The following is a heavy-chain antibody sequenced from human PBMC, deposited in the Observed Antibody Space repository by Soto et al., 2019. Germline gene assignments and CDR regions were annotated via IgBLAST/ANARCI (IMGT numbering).Heavy chain of an antibody. D-gene: IGHD2-15*01. V-gene: IGHV3-30-3*01. CDR2: ISYDGSNK. CDR3: AREGGGYCSGGSCYPDY. CDR1: GFTFSSYA. J-gene: IGHJ4*02. Sequence: QVQLVESGGGVVQPGRSLRLSCAASGFTFSSYAMHWVRQAPGKGLEWVAVISYDGSNKYYADSVKGRFTISRDNSKNALYLQMTSLRAEDTAVYYCAREGGGYCSGGSCYPDYWGQGTLVTVSS.